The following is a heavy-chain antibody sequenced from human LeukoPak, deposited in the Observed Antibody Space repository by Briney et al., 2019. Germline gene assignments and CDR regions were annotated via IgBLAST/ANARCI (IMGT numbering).Heavy chain of an antibody. Sequence: GGSLRLSCAASGFTFSSYEMNWVRQAPGKGLEWVSYISSSGSTIYYADSVKGRLTISRDNAKNTLYLQMNSLIAEDTAVYFCARAGYSSGFDSWGQGTLVTVSS. V-gene: IGHV3-48*03. CDR2: ISSSGSTI. CDR3: ARAGYSSGFDS. J-gene: IGHJ5*01. CDR1: GFTFSSYE. D-gene: IGHD6-19*01.